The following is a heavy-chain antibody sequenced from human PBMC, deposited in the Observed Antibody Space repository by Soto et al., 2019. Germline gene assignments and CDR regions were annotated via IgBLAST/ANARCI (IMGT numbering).Heavy chain of an antibody. CDR2: SSGSDDRT. CDR3: TKRGRAIDICFDS. D-gene: IGHD2-21*01. J-gene: IGHJ4*02. V-gene: IGHV3-23*01. Sequence: EVQLLESGGGLEQPGGSLRLSCVASGFTFSNYAMNWIRQAPGKGLEWVSSSSGSDDRTFFADSVKGRFTISRDNSKDTVFLQMNNLRGEDTALYYCTKRGRAIDICFDSWGQGPLVSVSS. CDR1: GFTFSNYA.